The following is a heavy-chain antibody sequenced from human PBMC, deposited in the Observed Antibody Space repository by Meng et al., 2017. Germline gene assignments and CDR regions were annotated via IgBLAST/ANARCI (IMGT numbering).Heavy chain of an antibody. CDR3: ARKRYFYGSGSEYYFDY. Sequence: SQTLSLTRAVYGGSLSGSYCCWIRQPPGKGLEWIGEINHSGSTNYNPSLKSRVTISVDTSKNQFSLKLSSVTAADTAVYYRARKRYFYGSGSEYYFDYWGQGTLVTVSS. CDR1: GGSLSGSY. V-gene: IGHV4-34*01. D-gene: IGHD3-10*01. J-gene: IGHJ4*02. CDR2: INHSGST.